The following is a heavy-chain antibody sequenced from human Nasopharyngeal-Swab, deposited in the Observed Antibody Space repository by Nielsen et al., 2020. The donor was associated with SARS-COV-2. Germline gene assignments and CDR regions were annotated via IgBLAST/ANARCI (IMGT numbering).Heavy chain of an antibody. V-gene: IGHV4-30-2*01. Sequence: SETLSLTCAVSGASITSAGYSWNWIRQPPGKDLEGMGDINHSGNTHYNPSLWGRVTISEDTSSNQFSLTLTSVTAADTATYYCARIYTRRCTNNICIGYFDYWGQGALVTVSS. CDR1: GASITSAGYS. CDR2: INHSGNT. CDR3: ARIYTRRCTNNICIGYFDY. J-gene: IGHJ4*02. D-gene: IGHD2-15*01.